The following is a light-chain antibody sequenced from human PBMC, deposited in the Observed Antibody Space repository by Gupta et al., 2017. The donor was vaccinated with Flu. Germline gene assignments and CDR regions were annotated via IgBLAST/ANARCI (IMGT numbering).Light chain of an antibody. J-gene: IGLJ3*02. V-gene: IGLV1-44*01. Sequence: SVLTQPPSASGTPGQRVTISSLGSSSNIGAYTVHWYRQLLGAAPKLLIYANNQRPSGVPVRFSGSKSGTSASLAIGGLQSEDEADYYCATWDDSLNAWVFGGGTKLTVL. CDR3: ATWDDSLNAWV. CDR1: SSNIGAYT. CDR2: ANN.